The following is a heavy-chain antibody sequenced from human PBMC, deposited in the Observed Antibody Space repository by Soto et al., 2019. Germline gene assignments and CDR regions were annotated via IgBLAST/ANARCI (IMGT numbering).Heavy chain of an antibody. Sequence: QVQLVQSGAEVKKPGASVKVSCKASGYTFTSYGISWVRQAPGQGLEWMGWISAYNGNTNYAQKLQGRVTMTTDTSTSTAYMELRSLRSDDTAVYCCARAPPVTVVAYYYYGMDVWGQGTTVTVSS. D-gene: IGHD2-15*01. J-gene: IGHJ6*02. CDR1: GYTFTSYG. CDR3: ARAPPVTVVAYYYYGMDV. CDR2: ISAYNGNT. V-gene: IGHV1-18*04.